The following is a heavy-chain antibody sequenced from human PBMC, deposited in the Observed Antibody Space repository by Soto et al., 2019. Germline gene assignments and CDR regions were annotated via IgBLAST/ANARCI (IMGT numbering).Heavy chain of an antibody. CDR3: AKDRVGSGWMNYFDS. Sequence: EVQLLESGGGLVQPGGSLRLSCVASGFTFSTYGMSWVRQAPGKGLEWVSAIGGSVGSTYYAGSVKGRFTVSRDNSKNALYLQMNSLRAEDTATYYCAKDRVGSGWMNYFDSWGQGILLTVSS. CDR2: IGGSVGST. V-gene: IGHV3-23*01. D-gene: IGHD6-19*01. CDR1: GFTFSTYG. J-gene: IGHJ4*02.